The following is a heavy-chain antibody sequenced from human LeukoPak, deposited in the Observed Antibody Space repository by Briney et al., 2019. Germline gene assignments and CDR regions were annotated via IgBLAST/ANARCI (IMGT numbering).Heavy chain of an antibody. V-gene: IGHV4-34*01. CDR3: ARESTGDYFFTY. J-gene: IGHJ4*02. Sequence: SETLSLTCTVSGGSFSNYYSSWIRQTPAKGLEWLGQINQSGRTNYNPSLKSRVTLSVDTSKNQFSLKLTSMTAADTAVYYCARESTGDYFFTYWGQGTLVTVSS. D-gene: IGHD4-17*01. CDR1: GGSFSNYY. CDR2: INQSGRT.